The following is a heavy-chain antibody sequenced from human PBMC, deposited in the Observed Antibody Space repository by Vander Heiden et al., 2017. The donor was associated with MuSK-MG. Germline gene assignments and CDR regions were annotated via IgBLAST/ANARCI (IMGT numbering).Heavy chain of an antibody. D-gene: IGHD2-15*01. CDR3: AIPTDERLVGY. V-gene: IGHV3-21*01. CDR2: ISSSSSYI. J-gene: IGHJ4*01. Sequence: EVQLVESGGGLVKPGGSLRLSCAASGFTCSSYSMSWVRQAPGKGLEWVSSISSSSSYIYDADSVKGRFTISRDNAKNSLYVQMNRVRAEDTAVYYGAIPTDERLVGYWGHGTLVTVSS. CDR1: GFTCSSYS.